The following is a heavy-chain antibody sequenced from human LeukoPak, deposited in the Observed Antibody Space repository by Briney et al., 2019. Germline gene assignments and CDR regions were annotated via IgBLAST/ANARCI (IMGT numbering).Heavy chain of an antibody. Sequence: PPGGSLRLSCAASGFTFSSYGMHWVRQTPGKGLEWVAIIWSDGSNKYYADSVKGRFTISRDNSKNTLYLQMNSLRAEDTAVYYCARGSGSFSGGFDYWGQGTLVTVS. CDR3: ARGSGSFSGGFDY. CDR2: IWSDGSNK. CDR1: GFTFSSYG. J-gene: IGHJ4*02. V-gene: IGHV3-33*01. D-gene: IGHD1-26*01.